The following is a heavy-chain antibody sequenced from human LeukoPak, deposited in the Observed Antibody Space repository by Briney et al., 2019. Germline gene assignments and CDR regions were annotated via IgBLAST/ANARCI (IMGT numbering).Heavy chain of an antibody. CDR1: GGSFSGYY. D-gene: IGHD3-3*01. CDR3: ARGSYDFWSGGNWFDP. J-gene: IGHJ5*02. CDR2: IYYSGST. V-gene: IGHV4-59*01. Sequence: SETLSPTCAVYGGSFSGYYWSWIRQPPGKGLEWIGYIYYSGSTNYNPSLKSRVTISVDTSKNQFSLKLSSVTAADTAVYYCARGSYDFWSGGNWFDPWGQGTLVTVSS.